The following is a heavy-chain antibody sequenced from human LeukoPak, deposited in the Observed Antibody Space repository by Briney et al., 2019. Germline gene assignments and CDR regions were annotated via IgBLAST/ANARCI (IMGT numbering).Heavy chain of an antibody. CDR2: INWNGGST. CDR1: GFTFDDYG. Sequence: GGSLRLSCAASGFTFDDYGMSWVRQAPGKGLEWVSGINWNGGSTGYADSVRGRFTISRDNAKNSLYLQMNSLRAEDTALYYCARGFYGDYDYYYYMDVWGQGTTVTVSS. D-gene: IGHD4-17*01. V-gene: IGHV3-20*04. J-gene: IGHJ6*03. CDR3: ARGFYGDYDYYYYMDV.